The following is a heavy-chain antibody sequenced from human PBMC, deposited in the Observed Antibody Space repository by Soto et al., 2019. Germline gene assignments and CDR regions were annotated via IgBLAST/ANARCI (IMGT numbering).Heavy chain of an antibody. CDR3: ARDCSSTSCEPPLRGSYYGMDV. CDR1: GGTFSSYA. J-gene: IGHJ6*02. CDR2: LIPIFGTA. Sequence: QVQLVQSGAEVKKPGSSVKVSCKASGGTFSSYAISWVRQAPGQGLEWMVGLIPIFGTANYAQKFQGRVTITADDSTSTAYMELSSLRSEDTAVYYCARDCSSTSCEPPLRGSYYGMDVWGQGTTVTVSS. D-gene: IGHD2-2*01. V-gene: IGHV1-69*01.